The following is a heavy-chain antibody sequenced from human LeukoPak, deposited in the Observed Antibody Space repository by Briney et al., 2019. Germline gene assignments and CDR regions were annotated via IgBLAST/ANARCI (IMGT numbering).Heavy chain of an antibody. CDR1: GFTFSSYG. D-gene: IGHD6-19*01. J-gene: IGHJ4*02. CDR3: AKDPYSSGWYGGLFDY. CDR2: IRYDGSNK. V-gene: IGHV3-30*02. Sequence: GGSLRLSCAASGFTFSSYGMHWVRQAPGKGLEWVAFIRYDGSNKYYADSVKGRFTISRDNSKNTLYLQMNSLRAEDTAVYYCAKDPYSSGWYGGLFDYWGQGTLVTVSS.